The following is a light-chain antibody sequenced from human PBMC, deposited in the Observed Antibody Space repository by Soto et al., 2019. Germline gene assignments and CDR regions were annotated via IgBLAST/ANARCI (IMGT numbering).Light chain of an antibody. Sequence: DIQMTQSPSSLSASVGDRVTITCRAKESVSSYVNWYQQKPGKAPKLLIYAASSLQSGGPARFSGSASVTDFTLTISGLQPEDFTSYYCQQSYSKWTFGQGTKVEIK. CDR1: ESVSSY. CDR2: AAS. J-gene: IGKJ1*01. CDR3: QQSYSKWT. V-gene: IGKV1-39*01.